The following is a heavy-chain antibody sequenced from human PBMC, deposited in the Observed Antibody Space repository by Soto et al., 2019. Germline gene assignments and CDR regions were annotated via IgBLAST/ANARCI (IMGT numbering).Heavy chain of an antibody. CDR2: IIPIFGTA. V-gene: IGHV1-69*12. CDR3: ARGSGGSSYYYYGMDV. J-gene: IGHJ6*02. D-gene: IGHD2-15*01. Sequence: QVQLVQSGAEVKKPGSSVKVSCKASGGTFSSYAINWVRQAPGQGLEWMGGIIPIFGTANYAQKFQGRVTLTADESTSTCYMELSSLRSEDTAVYYCARGSGGSSYYYYGMDVWGQGTTVTVSS. CDR1: GGTFSSYA.